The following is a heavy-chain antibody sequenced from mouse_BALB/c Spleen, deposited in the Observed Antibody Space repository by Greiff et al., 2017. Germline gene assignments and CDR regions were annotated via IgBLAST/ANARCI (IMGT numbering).Heavy chain of an antibody. Sequence: VKLMESAAELARPGASVKMSCKASGYTFTSYTMHWVKQRPGQGLEWIGYINPSSGYTEYNQKFKDKTTLTADKSSSTAYMQLSSLTSEDSAVYYCARGWMTPFDYWGQGTTLTVSS. D-gene: IGHD2-3*01. CDR2: INPSSGYT. V-gene: IGHV1-4*02. CDR3: ARGWMTPFDY. J-gene: IGHJ2*01. CDR1: GYTFTSYT.